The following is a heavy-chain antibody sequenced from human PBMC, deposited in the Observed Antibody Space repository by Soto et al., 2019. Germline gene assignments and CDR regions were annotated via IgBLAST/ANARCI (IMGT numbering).Heavy chain of an antibody. V-gene: IGHV2-5*02. CDR3: AHVRYCSGGSCYSDFDY. J-gene: IGHJ4*02. CDR1: GFSLSTSGVG. Sequence: SGPTLVKPTQTLTLTCTFSGFSLSTSGVGVGWIRQPPGKALEWLALIYWDDDKRYSPSLKSRLTITKDTSKNQVVLTMTNMDPVDTATYYCAHVRYCSGGSCYSDFDYWGQGTLVTVSS. CDR2: IYWDDDK. D-gene: IGHD2-15*01.